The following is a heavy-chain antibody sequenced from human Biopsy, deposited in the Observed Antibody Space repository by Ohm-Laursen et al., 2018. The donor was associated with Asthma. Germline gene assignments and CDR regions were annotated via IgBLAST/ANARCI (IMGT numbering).Heavy chain of an antibody. CDR3: ARGYSGTDRIVYYYSGLEV. D-gene: IGHD5-12*01. J-gene: IGHJ6*02. Sequence: ASVKVSCKVSGDSFNNFAISWVRQAPGQGLEWMGGLIPVLGTPDHAQMFEGRVTITADESTSTAYMELSSLRSEDTAVYYCARGYSGTDRIVYYYSGLEVWGQGTTVTVSS. CDR2: LIPVLGTP. CDR1: GDSFNNFA. V-gene: IGHV1-69*13.